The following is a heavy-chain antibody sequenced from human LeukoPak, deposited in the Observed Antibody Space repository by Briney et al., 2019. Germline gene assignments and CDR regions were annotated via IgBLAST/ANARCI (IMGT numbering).Heavy chain of an antibody. CDR2: ISYEGRTT. V-gene: IGHV3-30*18. Sequence: PGGSLRLSCAVAGFTFSNYGMHCFRQAPGKGLEWVAVISYEGRTTYYADSVKGRFTISRDNSRNTLFLQMDSLRPEDTAVYYCAKEGTARISAWYHNWGQGILVTVSS. CDR1: GFTFSNYG. J-gene: IGHJ4*02. D-gene: IGHD6-13*01. CDR3: AKEGTARISAWYHN.